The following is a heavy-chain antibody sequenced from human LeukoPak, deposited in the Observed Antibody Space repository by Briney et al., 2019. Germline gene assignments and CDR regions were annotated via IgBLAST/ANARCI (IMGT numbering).Heavy chain of an antibody. J-gene: IGHJ4*02. V-gene: IGHV3-53*01. Sequence: GGSLGLSCAASGFTVSSNYMSWVRQAPGKGLEWVSVIYSGGSTYYADSVKGRFTISRDNSKNTLYLQMNSLRAEDTAVYYCARDYSSGWYYFDYWGQGTLVTVSS. D-gene: IGHD6-19*01. CDR3: ARDYSSGWYYFDY. CDR1: GFTVSSNY. CDR2: IYSGGST.